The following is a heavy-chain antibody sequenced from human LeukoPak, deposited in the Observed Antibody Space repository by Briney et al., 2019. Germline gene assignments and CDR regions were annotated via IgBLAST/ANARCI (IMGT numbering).Heavy chain of an antibody. CDR3: AKDFVVVPGNVNYFDY. CDR1: GFTFSSYG. D-gene: IGHD2-21*02. V-gene: IGHV3-30*18. CDR2: ISYDVGKK. Sequence: GGSLRLSCAASGFTFSSYGMHWVRQAPGKGLEWVAVISYDVGKKYYADSVKGRFTISRDNFKNTLYVQMKSLRAEDTAVYYCAKDFVVVPGNVNYFDYWGQGTLVTVSS. J-gene: IGHJ4*02.